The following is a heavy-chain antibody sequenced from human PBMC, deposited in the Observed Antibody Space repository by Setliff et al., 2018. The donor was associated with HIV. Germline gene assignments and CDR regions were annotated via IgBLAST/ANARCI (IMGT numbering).Heavy chain of an antibody. D-gene: IGHD3-3*01. Sequence: ASVKVSCKASGYTFTSYGFSWVRQAPGQGLEWMGWISAYNGNTNYAQRLQGRVTMTTDTSTRTAYMELRSLRSDDTAVYYCARQFLDWSNDYYSRYYMDVWGKGTTVTVSS. CDR3: ARQFLDWSNDYYSRYYMDV. J-gene: IGHJ6*03. CDR1: GYTFTSYG. CDR2: ISAYNGNT. V-gene: IGHV1-18*01.